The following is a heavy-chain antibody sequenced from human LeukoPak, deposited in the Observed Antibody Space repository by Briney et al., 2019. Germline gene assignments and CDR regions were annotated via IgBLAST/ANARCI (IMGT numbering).Heavy chain of an antibody. J-gene: IGHJ6*02. CDR1: GFTFSSYA. CDR2: ISGSGGST. V-gene: IGHV3-23*01. CDR3: AKGGTIPSYYYGMDV. Sequence: GGSLRLSCAASGFTFSSYAMSWVRQAPGKGLEWVSAISGSGGSTYYADSVKGRFTISRDNSKNTLYLQMNSLRAEDTAVYYCAKGGTIPSYYYGMDVWGQGTTVTVSS. D-gene: IGHD3-9*01.